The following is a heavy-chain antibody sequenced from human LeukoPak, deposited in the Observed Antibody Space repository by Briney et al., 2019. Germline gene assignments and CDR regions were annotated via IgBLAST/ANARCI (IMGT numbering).Heavy chain of an antibody. CDR1: GLTFSSYG. Sequence: GGSLRLSCAASGLTFSSYGMHWVRQAPGKGLEWVAFIRYDGSNKYYADSVKGRFTISRDNSKNTLYLQMNSLRAEDTAVYYCAKDPKVLYGSGSYSDYWGQGTLVTVSS. D-gene: IGHD3-10*01. CDR3: AKDPKVLYGSGSYSDY. V-gene: IGHV3-30*02. J-gene: IGHJ4*02. CDR2: IRYDGSNK.